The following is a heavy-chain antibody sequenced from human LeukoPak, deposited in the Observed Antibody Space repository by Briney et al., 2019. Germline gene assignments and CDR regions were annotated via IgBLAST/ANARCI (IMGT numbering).Heavy chain of an antibody. CDR3: AKHYHWNIFYI. V-gene: IGHV3-64D*09. Sequence: GGSLSPSWSPSGLSVGSNGTGWVRQAPGKGLEYVSAISSNGGSTYYADSVKGRFTISRDNSKNTLYLQMSSLRAEDTAVYYCAKHYHWNIFYIWGQGTLVTVSS. D-gene: IGHD1-20*01. J-gene: IGHJ4*02. CDR2: ISSNGGST. CDR1: GLSVGSNG.